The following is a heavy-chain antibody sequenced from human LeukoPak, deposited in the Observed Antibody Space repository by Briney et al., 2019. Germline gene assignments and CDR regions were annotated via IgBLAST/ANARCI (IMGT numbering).Heavy chain of an antibody. CDR2: IYYSGST. CDR3: ARVHIAARRGKGLSYFDY. D-gene: IGHD6-6*01. J-gene: IGHJ4*02. V-gene: IGHV4-39*07. CDR1: GGSISSSSYY. Sequence: NPSETLSLTCTVSGGSISSSSYYWGWIRQPPGKGLEWIGSIYYSGSTYYNPSLKSRVTISVDTSKNQFSLKLSSVTAADTAVYYCARVHIAARRGKGLSYFDYWGQGTLVTVSS.